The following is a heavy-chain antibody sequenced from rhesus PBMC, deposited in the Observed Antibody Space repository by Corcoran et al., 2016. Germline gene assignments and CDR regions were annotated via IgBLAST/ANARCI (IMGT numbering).Heavy chain of an antibody. J-gene: IGHJ4*01. Sequence: QLQLQESGPGLVKPSETLSVTCAVSGGSIRSSYWSWIRQAPGKGLEWIGYIYGSSGSTYYNPSLKSRVTISTDTSKNQFSLKLSSVTAADTAVYYCARDSPKYSGSWEGRGYFDYWGQGVLVTVSS. V-gene: IGHV4-169*02. D-gene: IGHD6-25*01. CDR2: IYGSSGST. CDR1: GGSIRSSY. CDR3: ARDSPKYSGSWEGRGYFDY.